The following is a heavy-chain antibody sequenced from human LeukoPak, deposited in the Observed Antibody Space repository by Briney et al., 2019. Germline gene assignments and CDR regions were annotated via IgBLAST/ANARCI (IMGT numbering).Heavy chain of an antibody. CDR3: ARLDIFETPTGY. V-gene: IGHV4-59*01. J-gene: IGHJ4*02. CDR1: GVSISGFY. Sequence: SETLSLTCTVSGVSISGFYWSWLRQPPGKGLEWIWFIYYSGSTNYNPSLKSRVTMSVDTSSNQISLKLSSVTAADTAVYYCARLDIFETPTGYWGQGTLVAVSS. D-gene: IGHD3-9*01. CDR2: IYYSGST.